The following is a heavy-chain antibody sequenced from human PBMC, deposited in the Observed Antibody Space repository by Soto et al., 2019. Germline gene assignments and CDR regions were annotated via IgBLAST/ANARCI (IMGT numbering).Heavy chain of an antibody. Sequence: ASVKVSCKASGYTFTSYGISWVRQAPGQGLEWMGWISACNGNTYYAQKLQGRVTMTTDTSTSTAYMELRRLRSDDTAVYFCARDRYSSSQANWFDPWGQGTLVTVSS. CDR3: ARDRYSSSQANWFDP. J-gene: IGHJ5*02. CDR1: GYTFTSYG. V-gene: IGHV1-18*01. CDR2: ISACNGNT. D-gene: IGHD6-6*01.